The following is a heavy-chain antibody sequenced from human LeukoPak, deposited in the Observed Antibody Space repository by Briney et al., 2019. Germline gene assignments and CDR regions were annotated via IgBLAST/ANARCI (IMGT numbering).Heavy chain of an antibody. J-gene: IGHJ4*02. V-gene: IGHV1-18*01. CDR3: ARVAYYYDSSGYYYFDY. CDR2: ISAYNGNT. D-gene: IGHD3-22*01. Sequence: ASVKVSCKASGYTFTSYGISGVRQAPGQGLEWMGWISAYNGNTNYAQKLQGRVTMTTDTSTSTAYMELRSLRSDDTAVYYCARVAYYYDSSGYYYFDYWGQGTLVTVSS. CDR1: GYTFTSYG.